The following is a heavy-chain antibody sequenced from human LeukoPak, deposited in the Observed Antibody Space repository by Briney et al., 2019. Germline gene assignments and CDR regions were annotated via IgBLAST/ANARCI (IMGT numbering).Heavy chain of an antibody. J-gene: IGHJ4*01. Sequence: GGSLRLSCEASGFTFNLFSMHWIRQTPGKGLEWVSATSHDESNKLYADSVKGRFTISRDNSRDTVYLQMNNLRLDDAGTYYCARSRLGLWLSVIDYWGQGSLVTVSA. CDR1: GFTFNLFS. D-gene: IGHD3-9*01. CDR2: TSHDESNK. V-gene: IGHV3-30*03. CDR3: ARSRLGLWLSVIDY.